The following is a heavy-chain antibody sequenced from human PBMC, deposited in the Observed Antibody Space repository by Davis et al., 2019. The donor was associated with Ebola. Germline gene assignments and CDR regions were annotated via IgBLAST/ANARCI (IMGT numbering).Heavy chain of an antibody. V-gene: IGHV4-61*01. D-gene: IGHD1-26*01. Sequence: SETLSLTCTVSGGSISSSSYHWSWVRQPPGKGLEWHGHMYYSGNTQYNPSLKSRVTTSVDTSKNQFSLKLTSVTAADTAVYYCASHFGGSSDYFDFWGQGTLVSVSS. CDR3: ASHFGGSSDYFDF. J-gene: IGHJ4*02. CDR1: GGSISSSSYH. CDR2: MYYSGNT.